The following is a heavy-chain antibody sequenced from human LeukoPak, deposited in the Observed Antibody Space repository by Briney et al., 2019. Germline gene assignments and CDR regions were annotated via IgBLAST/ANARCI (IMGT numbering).Heavy chain of an antibody. Sequence: ASVKVSCKASGYTFTSYGISWVRQAPGQGLEWMGWISAYNGNTNYAQKLQGRVTMTTDTSTSTAYMELRSLRSDDTAVYYCATTPLMVADNWFDPWGQGTLVTVSS. D-gene: IGHD4/OR15-4a*01. V-gene: IGHV1-18*01. CDR3: ATTPLMVADNWFDP. CDR1: GYTFTSYG. CDR2: ISAYNGNT. J-gene: IGHJ5*02.